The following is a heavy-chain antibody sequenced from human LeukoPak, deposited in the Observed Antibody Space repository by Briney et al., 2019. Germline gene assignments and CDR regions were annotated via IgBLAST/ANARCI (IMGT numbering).Heavy chain of an antibody. CDR3: ARDRYYYDSSGFDY. Sequence: PGGSLRLSCEGSGFSFSEYWMSWVRQAPGKGLEWVAVISYDGSNKYYADSVKGRFTISRDNSKNTLYLQMNSLRAEDTAVYYCARDRYYYDSSGFDYWGQGTLVTVSS. V-gene: IGHV3-30*01. CDR1: GFSFSEYW. J-gene: IGHJ4*02. D-gene: IGHD3-22*01. CDR2: ISYDGSNK.